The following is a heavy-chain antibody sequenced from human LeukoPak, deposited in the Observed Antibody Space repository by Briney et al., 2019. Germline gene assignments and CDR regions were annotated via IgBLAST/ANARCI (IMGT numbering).Heavy chain of an antibody. CDR3: ARDKPDYGDYSTSPAYYMDV. D-gene: IGHD4-17*01. V-gene: IGHV4-61*09. J-gene: IGHJ6*03. CDR2: IYTSGST. Sequence: SQTLSLTCTVSGGSISSGSYYWSWIRQPAGKGLEWIGHIYTSGSTNYNPSLKSRVTMLVDTSKNQFSLKLSSVTAADTAVYYCARDKPDYGDYSTSPAYYMDVWGKGTTVTVSS. CDR1: GGSISSGSYY.